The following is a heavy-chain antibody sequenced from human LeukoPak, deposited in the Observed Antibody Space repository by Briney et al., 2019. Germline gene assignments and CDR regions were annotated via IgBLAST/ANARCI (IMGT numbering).Heavy chain of an antibody. V-gene: IGHV4-34*01. J-gene: IGHJ4*02. CDR1: GGSFSGYY. CDR2: INHSGST. Sequence: SETLSLTCAVNGGSFSGYYWSWIRQPPGKGLEWIGEINHSGSTNYNPSLKSRVTISVDTSKNQFSLKLSSVTAADTAVYYCARGRTVDGSGYIDYWGQGTLVTVSS. CDR3: ARGRTVDGSGYIDY. D-gene: IGHD3-22*01.